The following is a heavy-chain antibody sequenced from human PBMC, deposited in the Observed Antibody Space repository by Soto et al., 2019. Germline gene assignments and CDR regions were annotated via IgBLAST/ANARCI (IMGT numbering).Heavy chain of an antibody. CDR3: ARDRDGGFDY. CDR2: IYYSGST. Sequence: SETLSLTCTVSGGSISSGGYYWSWIRQPPGKGLEWIGYIYYSGSTYYNPSLKSRLAISVDTSKNQFSLRLSSVTAAYTAVYYCARDRDGGFDYGGLGTLVTVS. V-gene: IGHV4-30-4*08. J-gene: IGHJ4*02. CDR1: GGSISSGGYY.